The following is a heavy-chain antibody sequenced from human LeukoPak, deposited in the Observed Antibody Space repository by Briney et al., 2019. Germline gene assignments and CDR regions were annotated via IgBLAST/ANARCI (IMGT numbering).Heavy chain of an antibody. D-gene: IGHD1-26*01. CDR2: INSDGSST. CDR1: GFTFSSYW. J-gene: IGHJ6*02. Sequence: GGSLRLSCAASGFTFSSYWMHWVRHAPGKGLVWVSRINSDGSSTSYADSVKGRFTISRDNAKNTLYLQMDSLRAEDTAVYYCARVRSGSSAGNYGMDVWGQGTTVTVSS. V-gene: IGHV3-74*01. CDR3: ARVRSGSSAGNYGMDV.